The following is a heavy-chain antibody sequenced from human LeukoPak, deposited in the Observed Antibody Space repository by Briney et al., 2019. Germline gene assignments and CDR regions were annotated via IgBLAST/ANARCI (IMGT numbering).Heavy chain of an antibody. CDR2: ITSSSSTI. CDR3: ARDRGYCSGGGCYSAVYYYGIDV. J-gene: IGHJ6*02. CDR1: GFSFSSYN. V-gene: IGHV3-48*01. D-gene: IGHD2-15*01. Sequence: GGSLRLSCAASGFSFSSYNMNWVCQAPGKGLEWVSYITSSSSTIYYADSVKGRFTISRDNAKNSLYLQMNTLRAEDTAVYYCARDRGYCSGGGCYSAVYYYGIDVWGQGTTVTVSS.